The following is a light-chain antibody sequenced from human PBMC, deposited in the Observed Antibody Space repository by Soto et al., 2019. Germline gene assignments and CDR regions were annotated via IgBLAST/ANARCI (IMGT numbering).Light chain of an antibody. J-gene: IGKJ2*01. CDR3: LQDDRYPLT. CDR1: QVLRND. CDR2: AAS. V-gene: IGKV1-6*01. Sequence: AIQITQSPSSLSASVGDRVTITCRASQVLRNDLGWYQHIPGKAPKLLIYAASTLQNGVPSRFSGSGSGTDFTLTFSGLQPEDSATYYCLQDDRYPLTFGQGTKLQIK.